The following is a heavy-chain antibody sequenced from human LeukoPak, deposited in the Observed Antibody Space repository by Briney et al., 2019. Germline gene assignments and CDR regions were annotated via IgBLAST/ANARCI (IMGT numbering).Heavy chain of an antibody. CDR3: ARGPRRYGSGSYYNY. J-gene: IGHJ4*02. Sequence: SETLSLTCAAYGGSFSGYYWSWIRQPPGKGLEWIGEINHSGSTNYNPSLKSRVTISVDTSKNQFSLKLSSVTAADTAVYYCARGPRRYGSGSYYNYWGQGTLVTVSS. CDR2: INHSGST. D-gene: IGHD3-10*01. V-gene: IGHV4-34*01. CDR1: GGSFSGYY.